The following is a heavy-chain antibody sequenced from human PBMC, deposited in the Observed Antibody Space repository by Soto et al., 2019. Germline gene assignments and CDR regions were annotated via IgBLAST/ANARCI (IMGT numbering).Heavy chain of an antibody. V-gene: IGHV1-2*02. Sequence: PSVNFSCKASGYPFTGYYMHRVRQAPGQGLEWMGWINPNSGGTNYAQKFQGRVTMTEDTSTDTAYMELSSLRSEDTAVYYCATGGNNWFDPWGQGTLVSVSS. D-gene: IGHD7-27*01. CDR2: INPNSGGT. CDR1: GYPFTGYY. CDR3: ATGGNNWFDP. J-gene: IGHJ5*02.